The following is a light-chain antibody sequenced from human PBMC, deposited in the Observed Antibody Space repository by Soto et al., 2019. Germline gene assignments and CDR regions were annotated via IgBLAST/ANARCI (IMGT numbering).Light chain of an antibody. J-gene: IGLJ2*01. V-gene: IGLV9-49*01. CDR3: GADHGSESNFVLV. Sequence: QSVLTQPPSTSASLGASVTLTCTLSSGYSNYKVDWYQQRPGKGPRFVMRVGTGGIVGSKGDGIPDRFSVLGSGLNRYLTIKNIQEEDESDYHCGADHGSESNFVLVFGGGTKLTVL. CDR2: VGTGGIVG. CDR1: SGYSNYK.